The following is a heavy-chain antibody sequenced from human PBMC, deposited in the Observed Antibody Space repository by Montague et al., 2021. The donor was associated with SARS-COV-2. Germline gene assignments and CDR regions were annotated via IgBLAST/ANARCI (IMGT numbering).Heavy chain of an antibody. CDR1: GESAGGFY. CDR2: INHSGSP. CDR3: ARGFRTVEMPTISFDY. J-gene: IGHJ4*02. D-gene: IGHD5-24*01. V-gene: IGHV4-34*01. Sequence: SETLSLTCAVYGESAGGFYWGWIRQPPGEGLEGLGEINHSGSPNYNPSLKSRVTMSLDTSKNQFSLKLSSVTAADTAVYFCARGFRTVEMPTISFDYWGQGTLVTVSS.